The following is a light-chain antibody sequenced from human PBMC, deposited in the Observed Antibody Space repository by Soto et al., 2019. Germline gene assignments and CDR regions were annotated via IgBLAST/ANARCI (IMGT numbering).Light chain of an antibody. CDR3: AAWDDSLNEVV. CDR1: SSNIGSYH. J-gene: IGLJ2*01. Sequence: QSVLTQPPSASGTPGQRVTISCSGSSSNIGSYHVNWYQQLPGTAPKLLIYGNSQRPSGVPDRFSGSKSGTSASLAISGLLSEDDAAYYCAAWDDSLNEVVFGGGTKLTVL. CDR2: GNS. V-gene: IGLV1-44*01.